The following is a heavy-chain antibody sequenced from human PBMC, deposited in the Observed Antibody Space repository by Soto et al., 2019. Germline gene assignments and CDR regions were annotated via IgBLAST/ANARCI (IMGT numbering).Heavy chain of an antibody. D-gene: IGHD5-18*01. Sequence: XXTLSLPCTVSGGSISRISYYWGFIRQPPGKGLEWIGSIYYSGSTYYNPSLKSRVTISVDTSKNQFSLKLSSVNAADTAVYYCARAPTVYIYGYAYWGQGTLVTVSS. V-gene: IGHV4-39*01. CDR3: ARAPTVYIYGYAY. CDR1: GGSISRISYY. CDR2: IYYSGST. J-gene: IGHJ4*02.